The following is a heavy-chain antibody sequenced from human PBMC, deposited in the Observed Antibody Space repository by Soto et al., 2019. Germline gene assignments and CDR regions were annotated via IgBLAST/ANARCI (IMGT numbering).Heavy chain of an antibody. CDR2: IVVGSGNT. V-gene: IGHV1-58*01. CDR1: GFTFTSSA. J-gene: IGHJ4*02. Sequence: SVKVSCKASGFTFTSSAVQWVRQARGQRLEWIGWIVVGSGNTNYAQKFQERVTITRDMSTSTAYMELSSLRSEDTAMYYCARHQDILTGYYKAPFDYWGQGTLVTVSS. CDR3: ARHQDILTGYYKAPFDY. D-gene: IGHD3-9*01.